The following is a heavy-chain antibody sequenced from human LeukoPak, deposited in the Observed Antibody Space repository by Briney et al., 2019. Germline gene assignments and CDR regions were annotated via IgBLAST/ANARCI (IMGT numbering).Heavy chain of an antibody. V-gene: IGHV3-11*01. CDR1: GFTFSGYY. CDR3: ARGADYDSSGYYYSLSVTPSDY. J-gene: IGHJ4*02. D-gene: IGHD3-22*01. Sequence: GGSLRLSCAASGFTFSGYYMSWIRQAPGKGLEWVSYISSSGSTIYYADSVKGRFTISRDNAKNSLYLQMNSLRAEDTAVYYCARGADYDSSGYYYSLSVTPSDYWGQGTLVTVSS. CDR2: ISSSGSTI.